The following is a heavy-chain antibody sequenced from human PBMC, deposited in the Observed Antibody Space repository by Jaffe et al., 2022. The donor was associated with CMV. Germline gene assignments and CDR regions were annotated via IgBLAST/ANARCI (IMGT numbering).Heavy chain of an antibody. CDR1: GLAFETAW. V-gene: IGHV3-15*01. CDR3: TTLSHLLEGPSTPPWYFDV. CDR2: IKRNSDGGAT. Sequence: EVQLVESGGGLVKPGGSLRLTCAASGLAFETAWMSWVRQAPGKGLEWVGRIKRNSDGGATDYAAPVKGRFTISRDDSQNMLYLQMNSLKTEDAAVYYCTTLSHLLEGPSTPPWYFDVWGRGTLVTVSS. D-gene: IGHD2-15*01. J-gene: IGHJ2*01.